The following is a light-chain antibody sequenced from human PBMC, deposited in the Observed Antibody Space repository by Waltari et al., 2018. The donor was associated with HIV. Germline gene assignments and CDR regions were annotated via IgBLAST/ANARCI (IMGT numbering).Light chain of an antibody. Sequence: QSALTQPAPVSGSPGQSITISCTGTSSNVGCDQLVSWYQQHPGEAPKLIIYEVTKRPSGVSNRFSGSKSGNTASLTISGLQAEDEADYYCCSCPRSGIRYVFGTGTKVTVL. CDR3: CSCPRSGIRYV. CDR2: EVT. CDR1: SSNVGCDQL. J-gene: IGLJ1*01. V-gene: IGLV2-23*02.